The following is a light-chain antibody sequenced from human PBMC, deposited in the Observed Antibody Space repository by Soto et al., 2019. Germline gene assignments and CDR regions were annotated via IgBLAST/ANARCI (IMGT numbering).Light chain of an antibody. Sequence: QSVLTQAPSASGTPGQRVSISCSGRTSNIGTNTVNWYQQLPGTAPKLLIYTNDQRPSGVPDRFSGSKSGTSASLAISVLQSEDEADYYCAAWDASVNGPVFGGGTKLTVL. CDR1: TSNIGTNT. CDR2: TND. CDR3: AAWDASVNGPV. J-gene: IGLJ3*02. V-gene: IGLV1-44*01.